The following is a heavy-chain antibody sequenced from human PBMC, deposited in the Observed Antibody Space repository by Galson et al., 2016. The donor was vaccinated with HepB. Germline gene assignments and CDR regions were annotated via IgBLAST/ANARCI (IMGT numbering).Heavy chain of an antibody. D-gene: IGHD3-16*01. Sequence: SLSLSCAASGLTFSRHSMNWVRQAPRKGLQWVSSISSSSSDIYYADSVKGPFTISLDNAKNSLHLHMDSLRAEDTAVYYCAKLAVLGGHIDYWGQGTLVAVSS. CDR2: ISSSSSDI. V-gene: IGHV3-21*01. J-gene: IGHJ4*02. CDR3: AKLAVLGGHIDY. CDR1: GLTFSRHS.